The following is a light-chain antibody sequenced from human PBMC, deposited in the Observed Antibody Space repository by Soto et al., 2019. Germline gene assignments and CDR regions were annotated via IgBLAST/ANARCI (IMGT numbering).Light chain of an antibody. CDR2: GAS. Sequence: ELVLTQSPGTLSLSPGERATLSCRASQSVSSNYLSWYQQKPGQAPRLLIYGASRGAAGIPDRFSGSGSGTDVTLPISRLEPEEFAVYFCQQYGRSPMFTFGQGTKLEIK. CDR1: QSVSSNY. V-gene: IGKV3-20*01. CDR3: QQYGRSPMFT. J-gene: IGKJ2*01.